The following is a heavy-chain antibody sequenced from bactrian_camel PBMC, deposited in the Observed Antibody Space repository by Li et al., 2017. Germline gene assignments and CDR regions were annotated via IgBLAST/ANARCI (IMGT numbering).Heavy chain of an antibody. CDR2: IGNYGAT. J-gene: IGHJ4*01. V-gene: IGHV3S57*01. D-gene: IGHD1*01. CDR1: EYTLSNNV. Sequence: HVQLVESGGGSVQAGGSLTLACTASEYTLSNNVVAWFRRAPGKEREGVALIGNYGATDYADSVKGRFTISKDNAKNTLYLQMNSLKPDDTAMYYCASKSGLCTWLSSGYMNWGQGTQVTVS. CDR3: ASKSGLCTWLSSGYMN.